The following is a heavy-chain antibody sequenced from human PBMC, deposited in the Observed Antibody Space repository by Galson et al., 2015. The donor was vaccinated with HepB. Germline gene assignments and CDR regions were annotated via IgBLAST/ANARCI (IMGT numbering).Heavy chain of an antibody. CDR3: ARRTPVTTSGALDI. V-gene: IGHV6-1*01. Sequence: CAISGDSVSSNSAAWNWIRQSPSRGLEWRGRTYYRSKWYYDYAVSVKSRITINPDTSKNQVSLQLNSVTPRDTAVYYCARRTPVTTSGALDIWGQGTMVTVSP. J-gene: IGHJ3*02. CDR1: GDSVSSNSAA. D-gene: IGHD4-17*01. CDR2: TYYRSKWYY.